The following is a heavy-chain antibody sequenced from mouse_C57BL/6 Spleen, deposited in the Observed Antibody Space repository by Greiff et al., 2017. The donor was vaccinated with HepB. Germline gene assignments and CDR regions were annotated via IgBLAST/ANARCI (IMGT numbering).Heavy chain of an antibody. D-gene: IGHD2-14*01. CDR1: GYAFSSSW. J-gene: IGHJ1*03. CDR3: AKNYRDGNYWYFDV. V-gene: IGHV1-82*01. Sequence: QVQLQQSGPELVKPGASVKISCKASGYAFSSSWMNWVKQRPGKGLEWIGRIYPGDGDTNYNGKFKGKATLTADKSSSTAYMQLSSLTSEDSAVYFCAKNYRDGNYWYFDVWGTGTTVTVSS. CDR2: IYPGDGDT.